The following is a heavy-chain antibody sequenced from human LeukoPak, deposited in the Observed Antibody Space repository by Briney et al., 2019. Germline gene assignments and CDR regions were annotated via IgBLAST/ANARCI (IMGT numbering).Heavy chain of an antibody. V-gene: IGHV3-23*01. CDR3: ARAGSGRSPDWFDP. Sequence: GGSLRLSCAASGFTFSSYAMSWVRQAPGKGLEWVSGISGSDGSTNYADSVKGRFTISRENSKNTLYLQMNSLRAEDTAVYYCARAGSGRSPDWFDPWGQGTLVTVSS. CDR1: GFTFSSYA. CDR2: ISGSDGST. D-gene: IGHD1-26*01. J-gene: IGHJ5*02.